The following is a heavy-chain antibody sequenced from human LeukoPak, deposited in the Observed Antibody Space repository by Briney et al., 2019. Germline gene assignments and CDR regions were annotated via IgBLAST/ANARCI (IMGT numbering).Heavy chain of an antibody. CDR2: ISGSGGST. Sequence: PGGSLRLSCAASGFTFSSYAMGWVRQAPGKGLEWVSAISGSGGSTYYADSVKGRFTISRDNSKKMLYLQMNSLRAEDTAVYYCAKATYIYGCNSASDYWGQGTLVTVSS. V-gene: IGHV3-23*01. CDR3: AKATYIYGCNSASDY. J-gene: IGHJ4*02. CDR1: GFTFSSYA. D-gene: IGHD4-23*01.